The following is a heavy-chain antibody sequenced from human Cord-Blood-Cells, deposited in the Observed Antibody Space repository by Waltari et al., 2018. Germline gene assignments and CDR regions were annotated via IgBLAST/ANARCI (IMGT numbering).Heavy chain of an antibody. CDR1: GGSISSSRYY. D-gene: IGHD3-3*01. CDR2: IYYSGST. V-gene: IGHV4-39*01. CDR3: ARHRGDFWSGYYDAFDI. J-gene: IGHJ3*02. Sequence: QLQLQESGPGLVKPSETLSLTCTVSGGSISSSRYYWGWIRQPPGKGREWIGSIYYSGSTYYNPSLKSRVTISVDTSKNQFSLKLSSVTAADTAVYYCARHRGDFWSGYYDAFDIWGQGTMVTVSS.